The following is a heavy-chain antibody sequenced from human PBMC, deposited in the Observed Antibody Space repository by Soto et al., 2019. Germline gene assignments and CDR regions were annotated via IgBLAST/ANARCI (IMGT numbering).Heavy chain of an antibody. CDR1: GFTFSTYA. CDR2: ISYDGRNK. V-gene: IGHV3-30*04. D-gene: IGHD4-17*01. Sequence: QVQLVESGGGVVQPGRSLRLSCAASGFTFSTYAIHWVRQAPGKGLEWVALISYDGRNKYYADSVKGRFTISRDNSKNTVYLQMNSLRGEDTAVYYCARGSYSDGDSLDYWGQGTLVTVSS. CDR3: ARGSYSDGDSLDY. J-gene: IGHJ4*02.